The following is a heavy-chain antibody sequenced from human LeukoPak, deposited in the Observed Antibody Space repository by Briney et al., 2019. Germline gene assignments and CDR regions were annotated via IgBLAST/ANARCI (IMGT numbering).Heavy chain of an antibody. CDR3: ARDRGYYYYMDV. CDR2: IKQDESEK. J-gene: IGHJ6*03. Sequence: GGSLRLSCAASGFTFSTTWMSWVRQAPGKGLEWVANIKQDESEKYYVDSVKGRFTVSRDNAKDSLYLQMNSLRTEDTAVYYCARDRGYYYYMDVWGKGTTVTVSS. CDR1: GFTFSTTW. V-gene: IGHV3-7*01.